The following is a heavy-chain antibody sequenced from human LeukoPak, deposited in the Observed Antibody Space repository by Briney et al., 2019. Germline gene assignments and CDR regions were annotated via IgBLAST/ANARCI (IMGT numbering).Heavy chain of an antibody. J-gene: IGHJ4*02. CDR2: INSDGSNT. CDR3: ASGYARSARHQGDF. V-gene: IGHV3-74*01. D-gene: IGHD1-1*01. CDR1: GFTFSDYW. Sequence: GGSLRLSCVVSGFTFSDYWMHWVRQVPGKGLVWVSCINSDGSNTNYAGSVKGRFTISRDNAKNTLYLQMNSLRVEDTAVYYCASGYARSARHQGDFWGQGTVVTVSS.